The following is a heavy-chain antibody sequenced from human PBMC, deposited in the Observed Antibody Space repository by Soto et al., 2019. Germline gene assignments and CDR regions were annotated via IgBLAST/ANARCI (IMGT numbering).Heavy chain of an antibody. CDR2: IIPIFGTA. CDR1: GGTFSSYA. V-gene: IGHV1-69*13. J-gene: IGHJ4*02. D-gene: IGHD6-13*01. CDR3: ARGIAAAGKPLFDY. Sequence: SVKVSCKASGGTFSSYAISCVLQSPGQWLEWMGGIIPIFGTANYAQKFQGRVTITADESTSTAYMELSSLRSEDTAVYYCARGIAAAGKPLFDYWGQGTLVTVSS.